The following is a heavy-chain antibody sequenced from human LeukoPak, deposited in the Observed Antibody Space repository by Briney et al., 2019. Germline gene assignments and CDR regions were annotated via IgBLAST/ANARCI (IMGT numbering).Heavy chain of an antibody. CDR2: ISGSGAGT. CDR3: AQGGLLEN. V-gene: IGHV3-23*01. Sequence: PGGSLRLSCAASGFTFNKYEMSWVRQAPGKGLEWVSLISGSGAGTYYADSVKGRFTISRDNSKYTLYLQMNSLRAEDTAIYYCAQGGLLENWGHRTLVIVSS. CDR1: GFTFNKYE. D-gene: IGHD5-12*01. J-gene: IGHJ4*01.